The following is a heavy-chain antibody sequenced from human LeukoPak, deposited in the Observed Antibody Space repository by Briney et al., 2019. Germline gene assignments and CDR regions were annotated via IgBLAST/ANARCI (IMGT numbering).Heavy chain of an antibody. J-gene: IGHJ3*02. Sequence: SVKVSCKASGGTFSSYAISWVRQAPGQGLEWMGGIIPIFGTANYAQKFQGRVTITADESTSTAYMELSSLRSEDTAVYYCARYRILGWSGYSSPMSPDDAFDIWGQGTMVTVSS. CDR1: GGTFSSYA. CDR2: IIPIFGTA. D-gene: IGHD3-3*01. V-gene: IGHV1-69*01. CDR3: ARYRILGWSGYSSPMSPDDAFDI.